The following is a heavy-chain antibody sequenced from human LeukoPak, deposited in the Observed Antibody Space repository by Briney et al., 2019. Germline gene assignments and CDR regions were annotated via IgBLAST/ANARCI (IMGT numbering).Heavy chain of an antibody. CDR1: GFTFSSYG. D-gene: IGHD6-19*01. Sequence: GGSLRLSCAASGFTFSSYGMHWVRQAPGKGLEWVAVIWYDGSNKYYADSVKGRFTISRDNSKNTLYLQMNSLRAEDTAVYYCAKGRSVAVAGTRFDFWGQGNLVTVSS. CDR3: AKGRSVAVAGTRFDF. CDR2: IWYDGSNK. V-gene: IGHV3-33*06. J-gene: IGHJ4*02.